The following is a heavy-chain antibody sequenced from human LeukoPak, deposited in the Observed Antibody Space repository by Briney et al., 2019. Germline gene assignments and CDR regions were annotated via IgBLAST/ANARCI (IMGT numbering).Heavy chain of an antibody. D-gene: IGHD3-22*01. CDR1: GFTFSSYG. Sequence: GRSLRLSCAASGFTFSSYGMNWVRQAPGKGLEWVAVISYDGINKYYADSVQGRFTISRDNSKNTLFVQMSSLRAEDTAVYYCARGEYYSDTSSYFDYWGQGTLVTVSS. J-gene: IGHJ4*02. CDR2: ISYDGINK. V-gene: IGHV3-30*03. CDR3: ARGEYYSDTSSYFDY.